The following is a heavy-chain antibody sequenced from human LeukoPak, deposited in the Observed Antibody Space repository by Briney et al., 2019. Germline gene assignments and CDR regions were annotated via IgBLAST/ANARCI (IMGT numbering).Heavy chain of an antibody. CDR2: ISGSGGST. CDR3: AKDVGSGSFFDC. D-gene: IGHD3-10*01. CDR1: GFPLSSYA. J-gene: IGHJ4*02. Sequence: GGALRLPCAASGFPLSSYAMSWVRQAPGEGVEWVSAISGSGGSTYSADSVKGRFTISRDNSKNTLYLQMNSLRAEDTAVYYCAKDVGSGSFFDCWGQGTMVTVSS. V-gene: IGHV3-23*01.